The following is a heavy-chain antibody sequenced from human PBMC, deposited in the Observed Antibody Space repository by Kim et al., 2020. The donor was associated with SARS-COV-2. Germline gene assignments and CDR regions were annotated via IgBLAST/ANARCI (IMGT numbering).Heavy chain of an antibody. V-gene: IGHV3-43*01. CDR3: AKDLVVGALRAFDI. D-gene: IGHD3-22*01. J-gene: IGHJ3*02. Sequence: ADSVKDRLTISRDNSKNSLYLQMNSRRTEDTALYYCAKDLVVGALRAFDIWGQGTMVTVSS.